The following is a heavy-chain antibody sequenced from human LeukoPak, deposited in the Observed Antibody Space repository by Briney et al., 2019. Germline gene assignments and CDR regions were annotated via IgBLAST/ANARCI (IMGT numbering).Heavy chain of an antibody. CDR3: ARSDSSGYYYQFDY. J-gene: IGHJ4*02. V-gene: IGHV1-8*01. CDR1: GYTFTSYD. D-gene: IGHD3-22*01. CDR2: MNPNSGNT. Sequence: ASVKVSCKASGYTFTSYDINWVRQATGQGLEWMGWMNPNSGNTGYAQKFQGRVTMTRNTSISTAYMELSSLRSEDTAVYYCARSDSSGYYYQFDYWGQGTLVTVSS.